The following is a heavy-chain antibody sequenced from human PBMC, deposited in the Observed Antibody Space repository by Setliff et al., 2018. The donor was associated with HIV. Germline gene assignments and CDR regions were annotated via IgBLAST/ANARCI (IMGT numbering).Heavy chain of an antibody. Sequence: SETLSLTCTVSGGSVSSNDYYWAWIRQPPGQGLEWIGNILYGGTTFYNQSLNGRVTISVDTSKNQFSLKLSSATTADTAMYYCVRPSFGIGGGSMFDSWGQGIVVTVSS. V-gene: IGHV4-39*01. CDR3: VRPSFGIGGGSMFDS. CDR2: ILYGGTT. CDR1: GGSVSSNDYY. J-gene: IGHJ4*02. D-gene: IGHD3-3*01.